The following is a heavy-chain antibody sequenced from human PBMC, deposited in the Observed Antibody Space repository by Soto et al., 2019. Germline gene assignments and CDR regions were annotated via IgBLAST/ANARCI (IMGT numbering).Heavy chain of an antibody. D-gene: IGHD4-17*01. CDR1: GGSISSFY. CDR2: IYYSGST. CDR3: ARLYGGNSGMDV. J-gene: IGHJ6*02. V-gene: IGHV4-59*12. Sequence: PSETLSLTCTVSGGSISSFYWSWIRQPPGKGLEWIGYIYYSGSTNYNPPFQGHVTISVDKSISTAYLQWSSLKASDTAMYYCARLYGGNSGMDVWGQGTTVTVSS.